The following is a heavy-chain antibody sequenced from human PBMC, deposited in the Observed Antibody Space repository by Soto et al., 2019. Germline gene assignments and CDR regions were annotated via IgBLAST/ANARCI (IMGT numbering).Heavy chain of an antibody. V-gene: IGHV3-53*01. Sequence: VGSLRLSCAASGFTVSSNYMSWVRQAPGKGLEWVSVIYSGGSTYYADSVKGRFTISRDNSNNTLYLQMNSLRAEDTAVYYCARGGSNLSFDYWGQGTLVTVSS. CDR3: ARGGSNLSFDY. CDR1: GFTVSSNY. J-gene: IGHJ4*02. CDR2: IYSGGST. D-gene: IGHD3-16*02.